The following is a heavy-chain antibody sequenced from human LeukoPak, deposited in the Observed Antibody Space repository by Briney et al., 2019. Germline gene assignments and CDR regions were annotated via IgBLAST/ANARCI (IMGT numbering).Heavy chain of an antibody. J-gene: IGHJ3*02. Sequence: GGSLRLSCAASGFTFSNYWMHWVRQVPGKGLVWVSRINDDGSATFYADSVKGRFTISRDNSKNTLYLQMNSLRAEDTAVYYCARTPDAFDIWGQGTMVTVSS. CDR3: ARTPDAFDI. V-gene: IGHV3-74*01. D-gene: IGHD2-15*01. CDR1: GFTFSNYW. CDR2: INDDGSAT.